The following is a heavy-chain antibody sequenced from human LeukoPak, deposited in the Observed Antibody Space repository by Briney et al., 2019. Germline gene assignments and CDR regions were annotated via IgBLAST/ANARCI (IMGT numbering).Heavy chain of an antibody. CDR1: GFTFSSYA. CDR3: AKEVLLWFGELLPLDY. D-gene: IGHD3-10*01. J-gene: IGHJ4*02. CDR2: ISGSGGST. Sequence: GGSLRLSCAASGFTFSSYAMSWVRQAPGKGLEWVSAISGSGGSTYYADSVKGRFTISRDNSKNTLYLQMNSLRAEDTAVYYCAKEVLLWFGELLPLDYWGQGTLVTVSS. V-gene: IGHV3-23*01.